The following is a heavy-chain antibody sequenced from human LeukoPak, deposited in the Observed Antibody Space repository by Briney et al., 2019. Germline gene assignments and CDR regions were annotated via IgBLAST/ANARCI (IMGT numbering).Heavy chain of an antibody. J-gene: IGHJ4*02. Sequence: ASVKVSCKASGYTFTGYYMHWVRQAPGQGLEWMGWINPNSDGTNYAQKFQGRVTMTRDTSISTAYMELSRLRSDDTAVYYCASSIWFGELPFDYWGQGTLVTVSS. CDR3: ASSIWFGELPFDY. CDR1: GYTFTGYY. CDR2: INPNSDGT. D-gene: IGHD3-10*01. V-gene: IGHV1-2*02.